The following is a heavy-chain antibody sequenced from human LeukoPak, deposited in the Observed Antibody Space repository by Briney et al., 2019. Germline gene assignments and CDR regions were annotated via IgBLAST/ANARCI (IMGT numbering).Heavy chain of an antibody. CDR3: ARAELGYYDSSGYWYFDL. J-gene: IGHJ2*01. V-gene: IGHV4-4*07. CDR1: GGSIHSY. D-gene: IGHD3-22*01. CDR2: IYTSGST. Sequence: PSETLSLTCTVSGGSIHSYWSWIRQPAGKGLEWIGRIYTSGSTNYNPSLKSRVTISVDTSKNQFSLKLSSVTAADTAVYYCARAELGYYDSSGYWYFDLWGRGTLVTVSS.